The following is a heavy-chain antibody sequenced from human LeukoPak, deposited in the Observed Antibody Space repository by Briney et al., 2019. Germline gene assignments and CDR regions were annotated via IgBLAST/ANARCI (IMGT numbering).Heavy chain of an antibody. J-gene: IGHJ4*02. V-gene: IGHV3-74*01. Sequence: GGSLRLSCAGSGFTFTRFWMHWVRQAPGKGLVWVSRINVEGTTTTYADSVEGRFTISRDENTLYLQMNHLRVDDTAVYYCTRGREEPFDYWGQGTLVTVSS. CDR1: GFTFTRFW. CDR3: TRGREEPFDY. CDR2: INVEGTTT.